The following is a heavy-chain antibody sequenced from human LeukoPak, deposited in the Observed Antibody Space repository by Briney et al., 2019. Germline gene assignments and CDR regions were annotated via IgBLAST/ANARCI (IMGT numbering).Heavy chain of an antibody. D-gene: IGHD2-21*02. V-gene: IGHV3-11*06. Sequence: GGSLRLSCAASGFTFSDYYMSWIRQAPGKGLEWVSYISSSSSYTNYADSVKGRFTISRDNAKNSLYLQMNSLRAEDTAVYYCARVQVTAMIFDYWGRGTLVTVSS. J-gene: IGHJ4*02. CDR1: GFTFSDYY. CDR3: ARVQVTAMIFDY. CDR2: ISSSSSYT.